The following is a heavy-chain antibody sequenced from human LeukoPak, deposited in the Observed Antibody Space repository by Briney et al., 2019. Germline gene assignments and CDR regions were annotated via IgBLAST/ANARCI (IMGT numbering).Heavy chain of an antibody. CDR2: TYYRSKWYN. Sequence: SQTLSLICAISGDSVSSNSAAWNWIRQSPSRGLEWLGRTYYRSKWYNDYAVSVKSRITINPDTSKNQFSLQLNSVTPEDTAVYYCARGVAGYYDSSGYYYRYFDYWGQGTLVTVSS. CDR1: GDSVSSNSAA. D-gene: IGHD3-22*01. J-gene: IGHJ4*02. CDR3: ARGVAGYYDSSGYYYRYFDY. V-gene: IGHV6-1*01.